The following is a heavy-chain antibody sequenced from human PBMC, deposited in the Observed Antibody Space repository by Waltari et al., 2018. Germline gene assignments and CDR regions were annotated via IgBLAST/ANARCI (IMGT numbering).Heavy chain of an antibody. Sequence: VESGGGVVQPGRSLRVSCAAPGFTFSTWLIHWVRQAPAKGLEWVAAMSYDGISRYYADSVKGRFTIGGDDSKNTVYLQIDSLRPEDTAVYYCAREGGTSGYSGYFDHWGQGTLVTVSS. CDR1: GFTFSTWL. V-gene: IGHV3-30*01. CDR3: AREGGTSGYSGYFDH. J-gene: IGHJ4*02. D-gene: IGHD2-15*01. CDR2: MSYDGISR.